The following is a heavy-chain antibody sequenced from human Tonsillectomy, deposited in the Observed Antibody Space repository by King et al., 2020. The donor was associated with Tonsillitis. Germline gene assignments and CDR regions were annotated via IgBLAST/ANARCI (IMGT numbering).Heavy chain of an antibody. Sequence: VQLVESGGGVVQPGGSLRLSCAASGFTFSSYGMHWVRQAPGKGLEWVAFIRSDGSSKHYADSVKGRFTISRDNSNNTLYLQMNILRAEDTAVYYCGGMVYSGDYWGQGTLVTVSS. V-gene: IGHV3-30*02. D-gene: IGHD2-8*01. CDR3: GGMVYSGDY. CDR1: GFTFSSYG. CDR2: IRSDGSSK. J-gene: IGHJ4*02.